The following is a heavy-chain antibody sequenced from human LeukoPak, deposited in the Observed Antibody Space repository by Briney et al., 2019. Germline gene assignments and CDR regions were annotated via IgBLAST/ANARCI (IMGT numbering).Heavy chain of an antibody. J-gene: IGHJ3*02. Sequence: PSETLSLTCTVSGGSISSYYWSWIRQPPGKGLEWIGYIYYSGSTNYNPSLKSRVTISVDTSKNQFSLKLSSVTAADTAVYYCARPRGGGHDAFDIWGQGTMVTVSS. D-gene: IGHD3-16*01. CDR3: ARPRGGGHDAFDI. V-gene: IGHV4-59*01. CDR2: IYYSGST. CDR1: GGSISSYY.